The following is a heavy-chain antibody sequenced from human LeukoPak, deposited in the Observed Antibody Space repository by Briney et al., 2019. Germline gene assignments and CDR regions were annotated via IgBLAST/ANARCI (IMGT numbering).Heavy chain of an antibody. CDR2: IIPIFGTA. CDR3: ARDRPMRAAAGTGYFDY. J-gene: IGHJ4*02. CDR1: GGTFSSYA. Sequence: SVKVSCKASGGTFSSYAISWVRQAPGQGLEWMGGIIPIFGTANYAQKFQGRVTITADESTSTAYMELSSLRSEDTAVYYCARDRPMRAAAGTGYFDYWGQGTPVTVYS. V-gene: IGHV1-69*13. D-gene: IGHD6-13*01.